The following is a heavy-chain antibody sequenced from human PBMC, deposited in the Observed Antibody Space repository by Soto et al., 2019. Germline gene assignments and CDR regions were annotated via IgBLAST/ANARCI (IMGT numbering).Heavy chain of an antibody. D-gene: IGHD2-2*01. Sequence: GSLRLSCAASGFTFSSYAMSWVRQAPGKGLEWVSAISGSGGSTYYADSVRGRFTISRDNSKNTLYLQMNSLRAEDTAVYYCAKDPTSPYYYMDVWGKGTKVTVSS. CDR3: AKDPTSPYYYMDV. CDR1: GFTFSSYA. CDR2: ISGSGGST. V-gene: IGHV3-23*01. J-gene: IGHJ6*03.